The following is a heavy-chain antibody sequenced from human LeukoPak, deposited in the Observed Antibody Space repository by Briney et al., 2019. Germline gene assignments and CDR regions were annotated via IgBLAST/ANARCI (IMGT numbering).Heavy chain of an antibody. Sequence: GVSLRLSCAASGFTVSSNYMSWVRQAPGKGLEWVSVIYSGGSTYYADSVKGRFTISRDNSKNTLYLQMNSLRAEDTAVYYCARDQDSSGYYSWFDPWGQGTLVTVSS. V-gene: IGHV3-66*01. D-gene: IGHD3-22*01. CDR1: GFTVSSNY. J-gene: IGHJ5*02. CDR3: ARDQDSSGYYSWFDP. CDR2: IYSGGST.